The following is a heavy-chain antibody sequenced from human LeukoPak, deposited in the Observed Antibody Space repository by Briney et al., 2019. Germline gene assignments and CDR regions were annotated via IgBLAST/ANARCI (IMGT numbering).Heavy chain of an antibody. J-gene: IGHJ4*02. CDR1: GFTFSSYA. CDR2: ISGSGGST. D-gene: IGHD5-18*01. Sequence: GGSLRLSCAASGFTFSSYAMSWVRQAPGKGLEWVSAISGSGGSTYYADSVKGRFTISRDNSKNTLYLQMNSLGAEDTAVYYCAKNGGYSYGSLLDYWGQGTLVTVSS. CDR3: AKNGGYSYGSLLDY. V-gene: IGHV3-23*01.